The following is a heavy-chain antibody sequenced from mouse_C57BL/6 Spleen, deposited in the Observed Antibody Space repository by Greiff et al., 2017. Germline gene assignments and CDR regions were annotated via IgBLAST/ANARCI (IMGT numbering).Heavy chain of an antibody. Sequence: QVQLQQPGAELVKPGASVKMSCKASGYTFTSYWITWVKQRPGQGLEWIGDIYPGSGSTNYNEKFKSKATLTVDTSSITAYMQLSSRTSEDSAVYYLARWGYYGGAWFAYWGQGTLVTVSA. J-gene: IGHJ3*01. D-gene: IGHD1-1*01. CDR3: ARWGYYGGAWFAY. CDR1: GYTFTSYW. CDR2: IYPGSGST. V-gene: IGHV1-55*01.